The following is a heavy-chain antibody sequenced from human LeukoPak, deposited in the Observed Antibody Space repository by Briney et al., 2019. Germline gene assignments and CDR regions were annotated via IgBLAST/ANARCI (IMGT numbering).Heavy chain of an antibody. CDR3: ARSTSSSWYYYYYYYGMDV. J-gene: IGHJ6*02. CDR1: GGSISSYY. V-gene: IGHV4-59*01. Sequence: PSETLSLTCTVSGGSISSYYWSWIRQPPGKGLEWIGYIYYSGSTNYNPSLKSRVTISVGTSKNQFSLKLSSVTAADTAVYYCARSTSSSWYYYYYYYGMDVWGQGTTVTVSS. CDR2: IYYSGST. D-gene: IGHD6-13*01.